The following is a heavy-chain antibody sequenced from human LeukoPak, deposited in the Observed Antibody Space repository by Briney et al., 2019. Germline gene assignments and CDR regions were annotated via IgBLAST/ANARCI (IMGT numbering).Heavy chain of an antibody. V-gene: IGHV1-24*01. D-gene: IGHD1-1*01. J-gene: IGHJ6*02. CDR1: GYTLTELS. Sequence: APVKPCCTVSGYTLTELSLHWVRQSPGKGLEWMGRFDPEDGETIYARKFQGRVTMTEDTSTDTAYMELSSLRSEDTAVYFCAVSLTTGGYYGMDVWGQEPADPVSS. CDR2: FDPEDGET. CDR3: AVSLTTGGYYGMDV.